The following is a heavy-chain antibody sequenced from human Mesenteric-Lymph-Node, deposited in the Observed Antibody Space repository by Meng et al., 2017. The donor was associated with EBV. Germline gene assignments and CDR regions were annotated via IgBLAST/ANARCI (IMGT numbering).Heavy chain of an antibody. J-gene: IGHJ4*02. Sequence: QVQLQESGPGLVKPSQTLSLTCTVSSDSISRSSHYWGWIRQPPGKGLEWIGNMYYSGDTNYNPSLKSRVTISVDTSKNQFSLKLNSVTAADTAVYYCARDLSLEIGIRMVRGIIGHWGQGALVTVSS. V-gene: IGHV4-39*07. CDR3: ARDLSLEIGIRMVRGIIGH. CDR2: MYYSGDT. D-gene: IGHD3-10*01. CDR1: SDSISRSSHY.